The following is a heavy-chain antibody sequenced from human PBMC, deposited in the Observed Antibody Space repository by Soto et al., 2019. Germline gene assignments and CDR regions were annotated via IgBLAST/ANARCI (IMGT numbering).Heavy chain of an antibody. CDR1: GFTFSVYW. D-gene: IGHD4-17*01. V-gene: IGHV3-7*01. Sequence: EVQLVESGGGLVQPGGSLRLSCAASGFTFSVYWMTWVRQAPGKGLEWVANIKEDGSEKYYVESVKGRFTISRDNAKNSLYLQMTSLRGEDTAVYFCVSDARTEKDAYDIWGQGTMVTVSS. CDR3: VSDARTEKDAYDI. CDR2: IKEDGSEK. J-gene: IGHJ3*02.